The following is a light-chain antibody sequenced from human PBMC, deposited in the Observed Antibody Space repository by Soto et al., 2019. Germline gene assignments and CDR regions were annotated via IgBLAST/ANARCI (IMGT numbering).Light chain of an antibody. CDR1: QSVRKN. CDR2: DAS. CDR3: HQYSNWPLT. V-gene: IGKV3-15*01. J-gene: IGKJ4*01. Sequence: EVVMTQSPATLSVSPGERATLSCRASQSVRKNLAWYQHKPGQVPRLLIYDASNRATGVPVRFSGSGSETEFTLTISSLESEDFAVSYCHQYSNWPLTFGGGTKVDIK.